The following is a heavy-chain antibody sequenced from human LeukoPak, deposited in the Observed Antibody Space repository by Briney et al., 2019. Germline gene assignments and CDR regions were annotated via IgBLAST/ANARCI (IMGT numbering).Heavy chain of an antibody. V-gene: IGHV4-39*07. CDR3: ARDGDPTVTNYFDY. CDR2: IYYSGST. D-gene: IGHD4-17*01. Sequence: SETLSLTCTVSGGSISSSSYYWGWIRQPPGKGLEWIGSIYYSGSTYYNPSLKSRVTISVDTSKNQFSLKLSSVTAADTAVYYCARDGDPTVTNYFDYWGQGTLVTVSS. J-gene: IGHJ4*02. CDR1: GGSISSSSYY.